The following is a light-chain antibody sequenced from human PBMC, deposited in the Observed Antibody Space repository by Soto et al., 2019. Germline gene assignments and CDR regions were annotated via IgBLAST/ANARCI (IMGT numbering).Light chain of an antibody. V-gene: IGKV3-11*01. CDR1: QRVSSY. J-gene: IGKJ4*01. Sequence: EIVLTQSPATLSLSPRERDTLSCRASQRVSSYLAWCQQKPGQAPRLLIYDASNRATGIPARFSGSGSGTDFTLTISSLEPEDFAVYYCQQRSNWPPALTFGGGTKVDIK. CDR2: DAS. CDR3: QQRSNWPPALT.